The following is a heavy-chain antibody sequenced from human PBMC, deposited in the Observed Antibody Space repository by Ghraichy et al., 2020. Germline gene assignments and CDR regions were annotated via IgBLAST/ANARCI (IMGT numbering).Heavy chain of an antibody. Sequence: ASVKVSCKASGYTFTSYHMHWVRQAPGQGPEWMGVINPSGGNTSYAEKFQGRVTMTRDTSTSTVYMELSSLRSESTAVYYCAREGLCGVFYFDYWGQGTLVTVSS. J-gene: IGHJ4*02. CDR1: GYTFTSYH. V-gene: IGHV1-46*01. CDR2: INPSGGNT. D-gene: IGHD6-25*01. CDR3: AREGLCGVFYFDY.